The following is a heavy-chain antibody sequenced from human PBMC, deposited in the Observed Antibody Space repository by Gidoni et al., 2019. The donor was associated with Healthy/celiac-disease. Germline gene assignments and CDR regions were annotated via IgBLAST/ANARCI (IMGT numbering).Heavy chain of an antibody. Sequence: QVQLVESGGGVVQPGRSLRLSCAASGFTFSSYAMHWVRQAPGQGLEWVAVISDEGSNKYYADSVKGRFTISRDNSKNTLYLQMNSLRAEDTAVYYCARASSGSTALDYWGQGTLVTVSS. CDR1: GFTFSSYA. D-gene: IGHD2-15*01. CDR3: ARASSGSTALDY. J-gene: IGHJ4*02. V-gene: IGHV3-30-3*01. CDR2: ISDEGSNK.